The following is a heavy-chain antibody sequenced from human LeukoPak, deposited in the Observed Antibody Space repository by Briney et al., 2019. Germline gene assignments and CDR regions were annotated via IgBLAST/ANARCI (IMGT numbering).Heavy chain of an antibody. V-gene: IGHV3-13*01. CDR3: ARDPGNHDGYSSGWYRPYYYYGMDV. D-gene: IGHD6-19*01. J-gene: IGHJ6*02. CDR1: GFTFSSYD. Sequence: GGSLRLSCAASGFTFSSYDMHWVRQATGKGPEWVSAIGTAGDTYYPGSVKGRFTISRENAKNSLYLQMNSLRAEDTAVYYCARDPGNHDGYSSGWYRPYYYYGMDVWGQGTTVTVSS. CDR2: IGTAGDT.